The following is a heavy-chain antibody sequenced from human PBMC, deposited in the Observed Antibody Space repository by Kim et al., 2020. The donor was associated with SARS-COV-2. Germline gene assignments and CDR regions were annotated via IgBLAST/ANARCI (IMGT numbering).Heavy chain of an antibody. Sequence: NHNPSLKSRVTISVDTSKNQFSLKLSSVTAANTAVYYCAMTRIAVAGIDYWGQGTLVTVSA. V-gene: IGHV4-59*01. CDR3: AMTRIAVAGIDY. J-gene: IGHJ4*02. D-gene: IGHD6-19*01.